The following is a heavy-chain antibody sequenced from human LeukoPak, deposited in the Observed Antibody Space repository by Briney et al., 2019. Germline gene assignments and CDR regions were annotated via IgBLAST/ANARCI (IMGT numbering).Heavy chain of an antibody. J-gene: IGHJ4*02. V-gene: IGHV1-18*04. CDR2: ISAYNGNT. CDR1: VYTFTNYG. CDR3: ARDGGYSSGSSDY. D-gene: IGHD6-19*01. Sequence: GASVKASCKASVYTFTNYGITWVRQAPGQGLEWMGWISAYNGNTNYAQKFQGRVTMTTDTSTTTAYMEVKSLRSDDTAVFYCARDGGYSSGSSDYWGQGTLVTVSS.